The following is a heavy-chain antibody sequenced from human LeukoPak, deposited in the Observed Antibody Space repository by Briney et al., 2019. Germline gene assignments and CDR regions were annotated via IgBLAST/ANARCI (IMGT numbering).Heavy chain of an antibody. CDR2: IYPGDSDT. CDR3: ARVLYCSGGSCYSLGPLLDY. V-gene: IGHV5-51*01. Sequence: GESLKISCKGSGYSFTSYWIGWVRQMPGKGLEWMGIIYPGDSDTRYSPSFQGQVTISADKSISTAYLQWSSLKASDTAMYYCARVLYCSGGSCYSLGPLLDYWGQGTLVTVSS. J-gene: IGHJ4*02. CDR1: GYSFTSYW. D-gene: IGHD2-15*01.